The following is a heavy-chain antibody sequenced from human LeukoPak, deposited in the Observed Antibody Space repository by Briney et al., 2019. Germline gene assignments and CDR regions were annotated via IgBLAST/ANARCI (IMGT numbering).Heavy chain of an antibody. CDR1: GGSISSSNW. CDR2: IYHSGST. Sequence: SETLSLTCAVSGGSISSSNWWSWVRQPPGKGLEWIGEIYHSGSTNYNPSLKSRVTISVDTSKNQFSLKLSSVTAADTAVYYCARSKSGFGESTDYYYYYGMDVWGQGTTVTVSS. D-gene: IGHD3-10*01. V-gene: IGHV4-4*02. CDR3: ARSKSGFGESTDYYYYYGMDV. J-gene: IGHJ6*02.